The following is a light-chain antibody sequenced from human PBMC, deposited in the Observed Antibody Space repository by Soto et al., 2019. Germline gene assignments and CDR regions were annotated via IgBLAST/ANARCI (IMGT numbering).Light chain of an antibody. V-gene: IGLV2-14*02. Sequence: QSALTQPASVSGSPGQSITISCTGTSSNVGSYDLVSWYQQHPGKAPKLMIYEVSNRPSGVSNRFSGSKSGNTASLTISGLQAEDEADYYCSSYTSSSTYYVFGTGTKVTVL. CDR3: SSYTSSSTYYV. CDR1: SSNVGSYDL. CDR2: EVS. J-gene: IGLJ1*01.